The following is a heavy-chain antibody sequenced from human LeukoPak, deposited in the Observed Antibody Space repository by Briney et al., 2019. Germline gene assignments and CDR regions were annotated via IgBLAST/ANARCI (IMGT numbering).Heavy chain of an antibody. Sequence: GGSLRLSCAASGFTFSSYGMHWVRQAPGKGLEWVAFIRYDGSNKYYADSVKGRFTISRDNSKNTLYLQMNSLRAEDTAVYYCAKPPGSSERTYQLLDYFDYWGQGTLVTVSS. D-gene: IGHD2-2*01. J-gene: IGHJ4*02. CDR1: GFTFSSYG. CDR3: AKPPGSSERTYQLLDYFDY. CDR2: IRYDGSNK. V-gene: IGHV3-30*02.